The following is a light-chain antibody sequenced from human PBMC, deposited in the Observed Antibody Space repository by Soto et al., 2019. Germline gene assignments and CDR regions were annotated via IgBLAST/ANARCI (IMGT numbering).Light chain of an antibody. V-gene: IGLV1-40*01. CDR3: QSYDSSLSGHVV. Sequence: QPVLTQPPSLSGAPGQRVTISCAGSSSNIGAGYDVHWYQQLPGTAPKLLIYGNSNRPSGVPDRFSGSKSGTSASLAITGLQAKDEADYYCQSYDSSLSGHVVFGGGTKLTVL. CDR2: GNS. CDR1: SSNIGAGYD. J-gene: IGLJ2*01.